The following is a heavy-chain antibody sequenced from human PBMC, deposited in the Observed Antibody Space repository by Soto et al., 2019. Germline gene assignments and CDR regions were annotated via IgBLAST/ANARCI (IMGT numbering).Heavy chain of an antibody. CDR3: ARTTTVVTYDAFDI. J-gene: IGHJ3*02. D-gene: IGHD4-17*01. Sequence: SVATLLNPTQTLTLTCTFSGFSLSTSGMRLRLIRQPPGKALEWLARIDCVEDRFYITSLKTRLTIFKDISNILVALTMTNIAPVYTATYYCARTTTVVTYDAFDIWGQGTMV. V-gene: IGHV2-70*04. CDR2: IDCVEDR. CDR1: GFSLSTSGMR.